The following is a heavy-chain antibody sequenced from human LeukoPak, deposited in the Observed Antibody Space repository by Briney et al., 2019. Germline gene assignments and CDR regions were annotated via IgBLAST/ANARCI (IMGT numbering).Heavy chain of an antibody. V-gene: IGHV3-21*01. CDR3: ARDRGLRRRGYNLVYS. Sequence: GGSLRLSCAASGFTFSSYSMNWVRQAPGKGLEWVSSISSSSSYIYYADSAKGRFTISRDNAKNSLYLQMNSLRAEDTAVYYCARDRGLRRRGYNLVYSWGQGTLVTVSS. D-gene: IGHD5-18*01. CDR1: GFTFSSYS. CDR2: ISSSSSYI. J-gene: IGHJ4*02.